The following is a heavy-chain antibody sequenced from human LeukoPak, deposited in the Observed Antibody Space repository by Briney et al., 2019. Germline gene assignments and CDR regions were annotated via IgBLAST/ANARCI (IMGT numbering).Heavy chain of an antibody. CDR1: GGSISSSSYY. Sequence: SETLSLTCTVSGGSISSSSYYWGWIRQPPGKGLEWIGSIYYSGSTYYNPSLKSRVTISVDTSKNQFSLKLSSVTAADTAVYYCARRTHSGCKGAFDIWGQGTMVTVPS. J-gene: IGHJ3*02. CDR2: IYYSGST. V-gene: IGHV4-39*01. CDR3: ARRTHSGCKGAFDI. D-gene: IGHD1-26*01.